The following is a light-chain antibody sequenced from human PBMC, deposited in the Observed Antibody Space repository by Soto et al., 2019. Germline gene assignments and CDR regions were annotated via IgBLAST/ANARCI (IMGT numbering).Light chain of an antibody. V-gene: IGKV3-20*01. J-gene: IGKJ3*01. CDR3: QQYGSSPFT. Sequence: EIVLTQSPGTLSLSPGERATLSSRASQSVSSSYLAWYQQKPGQAPRLLIYGASSRATGIPDRFSGSGSGTDFTLTINRLEPEDFAVYYCQQYGSSPFTFGPGTKVDIK. CDR1: QSVSSSY. CDR2: GAS.